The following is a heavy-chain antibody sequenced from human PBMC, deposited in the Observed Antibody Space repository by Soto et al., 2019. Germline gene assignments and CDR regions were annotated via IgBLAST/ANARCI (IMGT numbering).Heavy chain of an antibody. J-gene: IGHJ6*03. CDR2: VLYDGSNE. Sequence: QVQLVESGGGVVQPGRSLRLSCGASGFTFSRHNIHWVHQAPGKGLEWVAAVLYDGSNEYYADSVKGRFTISRDNSKNTMYLQMNSLRAEDTAVYYCAKGEFEYSGSFQDYLDVWDKGTTVTVS. CDR3: AKGEFEYSGSFQDYLDV. CDR1: GFTFSRHN. D-gene: IGHD3-10*01. V-gene: IGHV3-30*18.